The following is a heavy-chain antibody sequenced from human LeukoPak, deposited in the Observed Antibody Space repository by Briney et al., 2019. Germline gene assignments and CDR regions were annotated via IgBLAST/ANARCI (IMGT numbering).Heavy chain of an antibody. J-gene: IGHJ3*02. CDR2: IYSGGST. Sequence: GGSLRLSCAASEFSVGSNYMTWVRQAPGKGLEWVSLIYSGGSTYYADSVKGRFTISRDNAKNTLYLQMNSQRAEDTAVYYCARVRYSSGWRNSMDAFDIWGQGTMVTVSS. V-gene: IGHV3-66*01. D-gene: IGHD6-19*01. CDR3: ARVRYSSGWRNSMDAFDI. CDR1: EFSVGSNY.